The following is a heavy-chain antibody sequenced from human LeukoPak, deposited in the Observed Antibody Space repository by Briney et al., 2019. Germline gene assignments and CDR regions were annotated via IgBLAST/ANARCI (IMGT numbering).Heavy chain of an antibody. CDR3: ARQIGELGLNWFDP. CDR2: KFYRGTT. J-gene: IGHJ5*02. D-gene: IGHD3-16*01. V-gene: IGHV4-39*01. Sequence: SETLSLTCSVSSGSITSTGSYWGWIRQTPGKGLEWIATKFYRGTTYYNPSLKSRVPISIDQSKNNFSLNLRSVTAADTAVYYCARQIGELGLNWFDPWGQGTLVTVSS. CDR1: SGSITSTGSY.